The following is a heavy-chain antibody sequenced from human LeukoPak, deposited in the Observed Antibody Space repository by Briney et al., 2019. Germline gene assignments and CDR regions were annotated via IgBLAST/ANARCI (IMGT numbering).Heavy chain of an antibody. CDR3: AKNVLEEQHLVIPHYYYYYMDV. V-gene: IGHV3-23*01. D-gene: IGHD6-13*01. Sequence: PGGSLRLSCAASGFTFSSYAMSWVRQAPGKGLEWVSAISGSGGSTYYADSVKGRFTISRDNSKNTLYLQMNSLRAEDTAVYYCAKNVLEEQHLVIPHYYYYYMDVWGKGTTVTVSS. CDR2: ISGSGGST. J-gene: IGHJ6*03. CDR1: GFTFSSYA.